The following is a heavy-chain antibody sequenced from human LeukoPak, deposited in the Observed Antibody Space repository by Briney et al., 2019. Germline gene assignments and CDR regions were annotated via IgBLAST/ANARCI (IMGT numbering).Heavy chain of an antibody. D-gene: IGHD6-19*01. CDR2: INSDGSNT. J-gene: IGHJ3*02. CDR1: GFTFDDYA. Sequence: GGSLRLSCAASGFTFDDYAMTWVRQVPGKGLVWVSRINSDGSNTIYADSVRGRFTISRDNAKDTVFLQMNSLRGEDTAVYYCARDVVLAGTDAFDIWGQGTVVSVAS. CDR3: ARDVVLAGTDAFDI. V-gene: IGHV3-74*01.